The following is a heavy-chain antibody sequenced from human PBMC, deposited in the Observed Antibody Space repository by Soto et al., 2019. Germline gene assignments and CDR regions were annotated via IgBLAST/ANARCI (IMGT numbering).Heavy chain of an antibody. Sequence: SVEVSCQASGGTFSSYAISWVRQAPGQGLEWMGGIIPIFGTANYAQKFQGRVTITADESTSTAYMELSSLRSEDTAVYYCASDGWGKSTIVWGQGTLVTVSS. D-gene: IGHD1-26*01. V-gene: IGHV1-69*13. CDR1: GGTFSSYA. J-gene: IGHJ4*02. CDR3: ASDGWGKSTIV. CDR2: IIPIFGTA.